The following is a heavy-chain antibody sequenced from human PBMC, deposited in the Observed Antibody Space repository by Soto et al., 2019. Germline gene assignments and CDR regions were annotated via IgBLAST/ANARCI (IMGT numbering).Heavy chain of an antibody. CDR1: GYTFTSYG. CDR3: ARDLRPYGSGSYSGY. CDR2: ISGYNGNT. V-gene: IGHV1-18*01. D-gene: IGHD3-10*01. J-gene: IGHJ4*02. Sequence: QVQLVQSGAEVKKPGASVKVSCKASGYTFTSYGISWVRQAPGQGLEWMGWISGYNGNTNHAQKLRGRVSMTTDTSTSTAYMELRSRRSDDTAVYYCARDLRPYGSGSYSGYWGQGTLVTVSS.